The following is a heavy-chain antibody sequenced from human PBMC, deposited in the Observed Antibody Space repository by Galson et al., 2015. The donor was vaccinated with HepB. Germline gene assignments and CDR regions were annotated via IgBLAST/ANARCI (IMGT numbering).Heavy chain of an antibody. CDR3: ARYCNSNRCYLDSFDA. CDR1: GDYLSDYY. D-gene: IGHD2/OR15-2a*01. J-gene: IGHJ3*01. V-gene: IGHV4-59*01. Sequence: ETLSLTCNVSGDYLSDYYWSWIRQPPGKGLEWIGYIYDSGSATYNPSLKSRVTISLDTSKNEVSLKLGSVTTADTAVYFCARYCNSNRCYLDSFDAWGRGTLVTVSS. CDR2: IYDSGSA.